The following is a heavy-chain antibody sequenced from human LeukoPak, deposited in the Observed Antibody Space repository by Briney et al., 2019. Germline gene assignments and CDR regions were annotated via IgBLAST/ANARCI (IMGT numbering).Heavy chain of an antibody. V-gene: IGHV3-21*01. CDR1: GFTFSSYA. CDR2: ISSSSSYI. J-gene: IGHJ5*02. CDR3: ARDHKTTATGWFDP. Sequence: KPGGSLRLSCAASGFTFSSYAMSWVRQAPGKGLEWVSSISSSSSYIYYADSVKGRFTISRDNAKNSLYLQMNSLRAEDTAVYYCARDHKTTATGWFDPWGQGTLVTVSS. D-gene: IGHD4-17*01.